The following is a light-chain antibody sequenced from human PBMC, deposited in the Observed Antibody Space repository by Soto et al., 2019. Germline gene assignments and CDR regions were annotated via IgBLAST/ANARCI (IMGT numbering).Light chain of an antibody. CDR2: DVR. Sequence: QSALTQPRSVSGSPGQSVTISCTGTSSDVGGYNYVSWYQQHPGRAPRVMIYDVRTRPSGVPDRFSGSKSGNTASLTISALQAEDEADYYCCSYAGDYTFVFGTGTKLTVL. CDR3: CSYAGDYTFV. V-gene: IGLV2-11*01. CDR1: SSDVGGYNY. J-gene: IGLJ1*01.